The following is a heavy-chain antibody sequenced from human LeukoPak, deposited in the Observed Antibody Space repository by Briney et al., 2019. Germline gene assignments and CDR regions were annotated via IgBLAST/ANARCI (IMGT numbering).Heavy chain of an antibody. CDR1: GFTFSSYW. V-gene: IGHV3-74*01. J-gene: IGHJ3*02. CDR2: INSDGSST. D-gene: IGHD3-10*01. Sequence: GGSLRLSCAASGFTFSSYWMHWVRQARGKGLVWVSRINSDGSSTRYADSVKGRFTIPRDNAKNTLYLQMNSLGAEDTAVYYCARDMVITMVRGVLDAFDIWGQGTMVTVSP. CDR3: ARDMVITMVRGVLDAFDI.